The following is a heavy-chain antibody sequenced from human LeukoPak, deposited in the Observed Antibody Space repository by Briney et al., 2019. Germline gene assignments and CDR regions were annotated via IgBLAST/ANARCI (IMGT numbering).Heavy chain of an antibody. CDR2: IKQDGGEM. Sequence: GGSLRLSCAASGFPFSSYWMSWVRQAPGKGLEWVANIKQDGGEMFYVDSVKGRFTISRDNAKNSLYLQMNSLRVEDAAVYYCAKEGDLVGVTYYFDYWGQGTLVTVSS. D-gene: IGHD1-26*01. V-gene: IGHV3-7*01. CDR1: GFPFSSYW. J-gene: IGHJ4*02. CDR3: AKEGDLVGVTYYFDY.